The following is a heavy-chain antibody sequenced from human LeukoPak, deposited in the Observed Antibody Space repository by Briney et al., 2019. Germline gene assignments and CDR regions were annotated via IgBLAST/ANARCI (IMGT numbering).Heavy chain of an antibody. J-gene: IGHJ4*02. V-gene: IGHV3-66*01. CDR2: IYSGGST. CDR3: ARDRFWSLGYSSSWYFDY. Sequence: GGSLRLSCAASGFTVSSNYMSWVRQAPGKGLEWVSVIYSGGSTYYADSVKGRFTISRDNSKNTLYLQMNSLRAEDTAVYYCARDRFWSLGYSSSWYFDYWSQGTLVTVSS. CDR1: GFTVSSNY. D-gene: IGHD6-13*01.